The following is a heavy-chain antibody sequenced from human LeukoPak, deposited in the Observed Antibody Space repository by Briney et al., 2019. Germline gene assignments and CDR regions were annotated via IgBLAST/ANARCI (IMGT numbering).Heavy chain of an antibody. CDR3: AGRLVGATIDY. CDR2: INHSGST. J-gene: IGHJ4*02. CDR1: GGSFSGYY. V-gene: IGHV4-34*01. D-gene: IGHD1-26*01. Sequence: SETLSLTCAVYGGSFSGYYWSWIRQPPGKGLEWIGEINHSGSTNYNPSLKSRVTISVDTSKSQFSLKLSSVTAADTAVYYCAGRLVGATIDYWGQGTLVTVSS.